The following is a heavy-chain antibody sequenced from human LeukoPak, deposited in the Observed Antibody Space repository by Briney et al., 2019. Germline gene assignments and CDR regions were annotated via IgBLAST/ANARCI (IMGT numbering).Heavy chain of an antibody. V-gene: IGHV4-61*02. CDR2: IYTSGST. Sequence: PSETLSLTRTVSGGSISSGSYYWSWIRQPAGKGLEWIGRIYTSGSTNYNPSLKSRVTISVDTSKNQFSLKLSSVTAADTAVYYCAREGDCGGDCYLNWFDPWGQGTLVTVSS. J-gene: IGHJ5*02. D-gene: IGHD2-21*02. CDR1: GGSISSGSYY. CDR3: AREGDCGGDCYLNWFDP.